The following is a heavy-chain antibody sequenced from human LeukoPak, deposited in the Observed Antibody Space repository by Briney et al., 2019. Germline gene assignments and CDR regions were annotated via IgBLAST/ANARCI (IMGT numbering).Heavy chain of an antibody. CDR1: GGSISSYY. CDR3: ARQGYDILTGYIDAFDI. V-gene: IGHV4-59*08. J-gene: IGHJ3*02. CDR2: ISYSGST. Sequence: PSESLSLTCTVSGGSISSYYWSWIRQPPGKGLEWIGYISYSGSTNYNPSLKSRVTISIDTSKNQFSLKLRSVTAADTAIYYCARQGYDILTGYIDAFDIWGQGTMVTVSS. D-gene: IGHD3-9*01.